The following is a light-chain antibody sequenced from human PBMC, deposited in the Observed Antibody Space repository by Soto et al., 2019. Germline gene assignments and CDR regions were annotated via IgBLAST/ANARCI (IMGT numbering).Light chain of an antibody. CDR2: GAS. CDR3: PHYGSSPPGT. J-gene: IGKJ3*01. V-gene: IGKV3-20*01. CDR1: QSVSSSY. Sequence: EIVLTQSPGTLSLSPGERATLSCRASQSVSSSYLAWYQQKPGQAPRLLIYGASSRATGIPDRFSGSGSGTDFTLTISRLEPEDFAVYYCPHYGSSPPGTFGPWTKVDIK.